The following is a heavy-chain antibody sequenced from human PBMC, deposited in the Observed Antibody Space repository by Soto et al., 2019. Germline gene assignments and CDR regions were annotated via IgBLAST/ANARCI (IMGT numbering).Heavy chain of an antibody. CDR2: IYPQDSDT. V-gene: IGHV5-51*01. CDR1: GYSFPTSC. D-gene: IGHD1-1*01. CDR3: ARQRAWNDAFDF. Sequence: GESLKISCQGSGYSFPTSCIGLVRQMPGKGLEWRGVIYPQDSDTRYSPSFEGQVTFSADTSLSTAYLQWNSLKASDTATSYCARQRAWNDAFDFWGQGTLVTVSS. J-gene: IGHJ4*02.